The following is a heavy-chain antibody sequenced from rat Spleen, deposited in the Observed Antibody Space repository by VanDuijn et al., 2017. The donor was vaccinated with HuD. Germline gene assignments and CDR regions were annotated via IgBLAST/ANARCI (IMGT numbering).Heavy chain of an antibody. Sequence: EVQLVESDGGLVQPGRSLKLSCAASGFTFSDYYMAWVRQAPTKGLEWVATISYDGSSTYYRDSVKGRFTFSRDNAKSTLYLQMDSLRSEDTATYYCTTVGIIRGTLFAYWGQGTLVTVSS. CDR1: GFTFSDYY. CDR2: ISYDGSST. D-gene: IGHD4-3*01. V-gene: IGHV5-20*01. CDR3: TTVGIIRGTLFAY. J-gene: IGHJ3*01.